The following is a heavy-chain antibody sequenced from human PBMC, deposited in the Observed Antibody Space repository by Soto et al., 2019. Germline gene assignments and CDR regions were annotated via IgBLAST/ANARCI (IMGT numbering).Heavy chain of an antibody. D-gene: IGHD2-2*01. CDR3: ARHVVPAAMLDY. CDR1: GGSISSYY. V-gene: IGHV4-59*01. J-gene: IGHJ4*02. Sequence: SETLSLTCTVSGGSISSYYWSWIRQPPGKGLEWIGYIYYSGSTNYNPSLKSRVTISVDTSKNQFSLKLSSVTAADTAVYYCARHVVPAAMLDYWGQGTLVTVSS. CDR2: IYYSGST.